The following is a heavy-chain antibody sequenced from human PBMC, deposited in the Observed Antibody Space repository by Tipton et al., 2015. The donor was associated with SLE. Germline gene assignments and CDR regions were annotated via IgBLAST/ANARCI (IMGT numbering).Heavy chain of an antibody. CDR2: ISAYNGNT. D-gene: IGHD2-21*02. CDR1: GYTFTPYG. V-gene: IGHV1-18*01. Sequence: QSGAEVKKPGASAKASCMVSGYTFTPYGISWVRQALGQGLEWMGWISAYNGNTNYAQKLPGRVTMTTDTSTSTAYMELRSLRSDDPAVYYCARSSGDCPWGGGTRVDDSS. CDR3: ARSSGDCP. J-gene: IGHJ5*02.